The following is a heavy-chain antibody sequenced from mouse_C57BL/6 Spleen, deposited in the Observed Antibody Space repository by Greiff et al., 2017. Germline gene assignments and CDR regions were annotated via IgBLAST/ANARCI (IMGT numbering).Heavy chain of an antibody. CDR2: ISSGSSTI. J-gene: IGHJ2*01. V-gene: IGHV5-17*01. D-gene: IGHD1-1*01. CDR1: GFTFSDYG. Sequence: EVKLMESGGGLVKPGGSLKLSCAASGFTFSDYGMHWVRQAPEKGLEWVAYISSGSSTIYYADTVKGRFTISRDNAKNTLFLQMTSLRSEDTAMYYCARGGTTVALDYWGQGTTLTVSS. CDR3: ARGGTTVALDY.